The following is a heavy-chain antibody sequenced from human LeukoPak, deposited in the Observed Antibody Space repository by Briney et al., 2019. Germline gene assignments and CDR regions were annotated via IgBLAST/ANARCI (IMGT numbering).Heavy chain of an antibody. CDR3: ARLDSESYYMDV. D-gene: IGHD3/OR15-3a*01. CDR2: IYYSGST. J-gene: IGHJ6*03. Sequence: PSETLSLTCTVSGGPISSYYWSWIRQPPGKGLEWIGYIYYSGSTNYNPSLKSRVTISVDTSKNQFSLKLSSVTAADTAVYYCARLDSESYYMDVWGKGTTVTISS. CDR1: GGPISSYY. V-gene: IGHV4-59*01.